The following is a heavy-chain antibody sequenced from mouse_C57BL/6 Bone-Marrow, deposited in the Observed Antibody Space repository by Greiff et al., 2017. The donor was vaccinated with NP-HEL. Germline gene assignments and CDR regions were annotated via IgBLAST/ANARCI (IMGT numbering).Heavy chain of an antibody. CDR3: AREGANWDWYFDV. J-gene: IGHJ1*03. CDR1: GYTFTSYW. D-gene: IGHD4-1*01. Sequence: QVQLQQPGAELVMPGASVKLSCKASGYTFTSYWMHWVKQRPGQGLEWIGEIDPSDSYTNYNQTFKGKSTLTVDKSSSTAYRQLSSLTSEDSAVYYCAREGANWDWYFDVWGTGTTVTVSS. CDR2: IDPSDSYT. V-gene: IGHV1-69*01.